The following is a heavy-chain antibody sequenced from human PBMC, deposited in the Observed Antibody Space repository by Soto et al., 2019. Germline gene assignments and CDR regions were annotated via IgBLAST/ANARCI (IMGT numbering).Heavy chain of an antibody. CDR1: GFTFSSYG. CDR3: VKPPGKQWLVLEGMDF. D-gene: IGHD6-19*01. V-gene: IGHV3-30*18. CDR2: ISYDGSNK. Sequence: GGSLRLSCAASGFTFSSYGMHWVRQAPGKGLEWVAVISYDGSNKYYADSVKGRFTISRDNSKNTLYLQMNSLRAEDTAVYYCVKPPGKQWLVLEGMDFWGQGTTVTAP. J-gene: IGHJ6*02.